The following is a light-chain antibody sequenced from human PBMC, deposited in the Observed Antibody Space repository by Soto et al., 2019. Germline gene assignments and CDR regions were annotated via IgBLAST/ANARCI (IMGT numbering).Light chain of an antibody. CDR1: QTVSSS. Sequence: EIVLTQSPGTLSLSPGERATLSCRASQTVSSSLAWYQQKPGQAPRLLISGASSRAADIPDRFSGSGSGTDFTLTINRLEPEDFAVYYCQQYSSSPLTFGGGTKVEIK. CDR2: GAS. V-gene: IGKV3-20*01. J-gene: IGKJ4*01. CDR3: QQYSSSPLT.